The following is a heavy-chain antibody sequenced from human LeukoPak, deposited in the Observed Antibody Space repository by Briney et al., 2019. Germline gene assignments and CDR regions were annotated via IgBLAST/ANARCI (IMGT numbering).Heavy chain of an antibody. CDR1: GFTFSSYW. CDR2: IKQDGSEK. V-gene: IGHV3-7*01. J-gene: IGHJ4*02. CDR3: ARYNSPMSIVGAAREADY. Sequence: GGSLRLSCAASGFTFSSYWMSWVRQAPGKGLEWVANIKQDGSEKYYVDSVKGRFTISRDNAKNSLYLQMNSLRAEDTAVYCCARYNSPMSIVGAAREADYWGQGTLVTVSS. D-gene: IGHD1-26*01.